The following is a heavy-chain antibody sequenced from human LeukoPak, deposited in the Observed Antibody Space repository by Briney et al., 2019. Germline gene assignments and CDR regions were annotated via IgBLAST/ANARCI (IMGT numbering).Heavy chain of an antibody. J-gene: IGHJ3*02. D-gene: IGHD3-10*01. V-gene: IGHV3-74*01. CDR2: INSDGSST. CDR3: AREMRFGELAFDI. Sequence: PGGSLRLSCAASGFTFSSFWMHWVRQAPGKGLVWVSRINSDGSSTSYADSVKGRFTISRDNAKNTLYLQMNSLRAEDTAVYYCAREMRFGELAFDIWGQGTMVTVSS. CDR1: GFTFSSFW.